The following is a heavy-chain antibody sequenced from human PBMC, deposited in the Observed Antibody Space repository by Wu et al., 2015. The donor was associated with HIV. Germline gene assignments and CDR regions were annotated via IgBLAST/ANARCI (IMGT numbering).Heavy chain of an antibody. CDR3: AKHSSGYYYVGYFDY. V-gene: IGHV1-18*04. CDR1: GYTFTSYY. J-gene: IGHJ4*02. Sequence: VQLVQSGAEVKKPGASVKVSCKASGYTFTSYYMHWVRQAPGQGLEWMGWISAYNGNTNYAQKLQGRVTMTTDTSTSTAYMELRSLRSDDTAVYYCAKHSSGYYYVGYFDYWGQGTLVTVSS. CDR2: ISAYNGNT. D-gene: IGHD3-22*01.